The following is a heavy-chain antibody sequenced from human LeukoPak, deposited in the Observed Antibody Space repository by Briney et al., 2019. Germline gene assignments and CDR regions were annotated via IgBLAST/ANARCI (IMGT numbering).Heavy chain of an antibody. CDR2: IWYDGSKE. Sequence: PGGSLRLSCATSGFTFSNYGFHWVRQAPGKGLEWVAVIWYDGSKEYYVDPVKGRFIISRDSSKNMVYLQMSSLRVEDTAVYYCARESAGISSDIWGQGTMVTVSS. CDR3: ARESAGISSDI. D-gene: IGHD2-15*01. V-gene: IGHV3-33*01. CDR1: GFTFSNYG. J-gene: IGHJ3*02.